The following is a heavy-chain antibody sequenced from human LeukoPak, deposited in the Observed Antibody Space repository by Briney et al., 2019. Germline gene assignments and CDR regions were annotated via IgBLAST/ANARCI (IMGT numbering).Heavy chain of an antibody. CDR2: MYYSGST. D-gene: IGHD3-22*01. J-gene: IGHJ5*02. Sequence: SQTLSLTCTVSGGSISSGDYSWSWIRQPPGKGLEWIAYMYYSGSTYYNPSLKSRVTMSADTSKNQLSLKLSPVTAADTAVYYCARPYYYDSRIDPWGQGILVTVSS. CDR1: GGSISSGDYS. V-gene: IGHV4-30-4*01. CDR3: ARPYYYDSRIDP.